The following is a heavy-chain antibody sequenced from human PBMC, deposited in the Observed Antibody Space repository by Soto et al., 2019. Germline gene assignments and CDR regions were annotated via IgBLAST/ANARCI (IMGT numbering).Heavy chain of an antibody. CDR1: GYAFTIYA. V-gene: IGHV1-3*01. CDR2: INAGNGNT. D-gene: IGHD1-7*01. CDR3: ARAFYSWNWGWFAP. J-gene: IGHJ5*02. Sequence: SLKGYCKGSGYAFTIYAMDWVRQETGQRLEWMGWINAGNGNTKYSQKFQGRVTITRNTSASTAYVELSSLRSEDTAVFYCARAFYSWNWGWFAPWGQGTLVPV.